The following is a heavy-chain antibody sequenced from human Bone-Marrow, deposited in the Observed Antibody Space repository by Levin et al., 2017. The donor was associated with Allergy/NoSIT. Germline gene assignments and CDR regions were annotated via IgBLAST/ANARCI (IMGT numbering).Heavy chain of an antibody. J-gene: IGHJ5*02. CDR1: GYTFTSYD. D-gene: IGHD3-22*01. Sequence: ASVKVSCKASGYTFTSYDINWVRQATGQGLEWMGWMNPNSGNTGYAQKFQGRVTMTRNTSISTAYMELSSLRSEDTAVYYCARGGDVWLLLSGVANWFDPWGQGTLVTVSS. V-gene: IGHV1-8*01. CDR3: ARGGDVWLLLSGVANWFDP. CDR2: MNPNSGNT.